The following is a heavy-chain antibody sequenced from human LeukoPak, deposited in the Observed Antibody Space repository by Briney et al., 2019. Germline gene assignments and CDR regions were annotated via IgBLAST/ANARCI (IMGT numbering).Heavy chain of an antibody. Sequence: PGGSLRLSCAASGFIFSSYWMSWVRQAPGRGVEWVADIKQDGSDKYYVDSVKGRFTISRDNSKNSLYLQMNSLRAEDTAVYYCARHRGVAYWFDPWGQGTLVTVSS. CDR1: GFIFSSYW. J-gene: IGHJ5*02. CDR3: ARHRGVAYWFDP. V-gene: IGHV3-7*01. CDR2: IKQDGSDK. D-gene: IGHD3-10*01.